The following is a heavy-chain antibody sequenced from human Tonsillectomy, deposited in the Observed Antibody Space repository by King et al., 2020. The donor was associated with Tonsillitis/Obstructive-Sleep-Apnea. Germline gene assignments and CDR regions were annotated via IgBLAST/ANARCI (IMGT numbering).Heavy chain of an antibody. D-gene: IGHD3-3*01. CDR3: ARAYYDFWTTAVNAFDM. CDR2: IYPGDSDT. Sequence: VQLVESGAEVKKPGESLKISCTGSGYSFTNYWIGWVRQMPGKGLEWMGIIYPGDSDTRYSTSFQGQVTISADKPISTAYLQWSSLTAPDTAMYYCARAYYDFWTTAVNAFDMWGQGTMVTVSS. CDR1: GYSFTNYW. J-gene: IGHJ3*02. V-gene: IGHV5-51*01.